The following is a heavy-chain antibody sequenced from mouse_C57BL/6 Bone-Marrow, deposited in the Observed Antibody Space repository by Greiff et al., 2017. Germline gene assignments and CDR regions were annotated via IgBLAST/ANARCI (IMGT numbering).Heavy chain of an antibody. J-gene: IGHJ1*03. D-gene: IGHD1-1*01. V-gene: IGHV2-5*01. CDR1: GFSLTSYG. CDR2: IWRGGST. Sequence: QVQLQQSGPGLVQPSQSLSITCTVSGFSLTSYGVHWVRQSPGKGLEWLGVIWRGGSTDYNAAFMSRLSITKDNSKSQVFFKMNSLQADDTAIYYCAKNYGSSYGPYWYFDVWGTGTTVTVSS. CDR3: AKNYGSSYGPYWYFDV.